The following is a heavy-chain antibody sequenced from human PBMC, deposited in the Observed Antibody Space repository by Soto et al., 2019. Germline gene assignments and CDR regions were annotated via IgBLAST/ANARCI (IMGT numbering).Heavy chain of an antibody. J-gene: IGHJ6*02. CDR2: ISSDGTTR. Sequence: PGGSLRLRCPASEWLFPDFSCHLIRQAPGTGVEWVAGISSDGTTRYYADSVKGRFSISRDNFKDTLFLQTNTLRPEDTAVYYCATDPTPFAGPSRVSYGLDVWGQGTTVTVSS. V-gene: IGHV3-30-3*01. CDR3: ATDPTPFAGPSRVSYGLDV. CDR1: EWLFPDFS.